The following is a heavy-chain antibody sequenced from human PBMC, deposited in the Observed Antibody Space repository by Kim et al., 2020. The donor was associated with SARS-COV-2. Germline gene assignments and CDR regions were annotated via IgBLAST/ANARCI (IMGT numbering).Heavy chain of an antibody. CDR3: AVPLRGDNWFDP. D-gene: IGHD3-10*01. Sequence: NYAQKFQGRVTMTRDTSISTADMELSRLRSDDTAVYYCAVPLRGDNWFDPWGQGTLVTVSS. J-gene: IGHJ5*02. V-gene: IGHV1-2*02.